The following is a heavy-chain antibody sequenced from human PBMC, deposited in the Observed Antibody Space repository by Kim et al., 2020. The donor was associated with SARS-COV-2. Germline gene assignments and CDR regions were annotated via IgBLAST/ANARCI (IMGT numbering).Heavy chain of an antibody. D-gene: IGHD2-15*01. CDR1: GFTLSNYA. Sequence: GGSLRLSCAASGFTLSNYAMSWVRQAPGKGLEWVSGISGSGYNTYYANSVKGRFTISRDISENTLHLQMNSLRAEDTAVYYCAKDAVTCGSLYSVSVSAYDVWGQGTMVTVSS. CDR2: ISGSGYNT. V-gene: IGHV3-23*01. J-gene: IGHJ3*01. CDR3: AKDAVTCGSLYSVSVSAYDV.